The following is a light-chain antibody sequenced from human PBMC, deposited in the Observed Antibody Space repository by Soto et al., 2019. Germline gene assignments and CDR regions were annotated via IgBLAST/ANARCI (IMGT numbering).Light chain of an antibody. CDR1: QSVDND. CDR2: DAS. J-gene: IGKJ4*01. V-gene: IGKV3D-15*01. CDR3: QHYNNWPLT. Sequence: EIVMTQSPATLSVSPGDRATLSCRASQSVDNDLAWYQQKPGQPPRLLIYDASTMATGIPARFSGSQSGTEFTLTISSLLSEDFAVYSCQHYNNWPLTFGGGTKVEIK.